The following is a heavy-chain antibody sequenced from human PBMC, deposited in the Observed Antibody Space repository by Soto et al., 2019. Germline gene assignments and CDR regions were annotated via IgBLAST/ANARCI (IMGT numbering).Heavy chain of an antibody. Sequence: SSGVLLLPYTVFCGPFRTFYWPRIRETPGKGLEGIGYGYYTGSTNYNPSLKSRVTISIDTSRNQFSLKMNAVTAADTAEYYCARGAPYCSGGSCWPYGMDVWGQGTTVTVSS. D-gene: IGHD2-15*01. V-gene: IGHV4-59*01. CDR3: ARGAPYCSGGSCWPYGMDV. CDR1: CGPFRTFY. CDR2: GYYTGST. J-gene: IGHJ6*02.